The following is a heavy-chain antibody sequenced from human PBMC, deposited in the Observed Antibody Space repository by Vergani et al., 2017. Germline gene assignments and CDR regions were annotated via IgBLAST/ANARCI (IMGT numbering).Heavy chain of an antibody. CDR3: SILYITMVRVFLIGGLGY. CDR1: GYTFTSYD. CDR2: MNPNSGNT. V-gene: IGHV1-8*01. J-gene: IGHJ4*02. D-gene: IGHD3-10*01. Sequence: QVQLVQSGAEVKKPGASVKVSCKASGYTFTSYDINWVRQATGQGLEWMGWMNPNSGNTGYAQKFQGRVTMTMNTSISTAYLALRRLRSADPAVYYCSILYITMVRVFLIGGLGYWGQGPLVPVSS.